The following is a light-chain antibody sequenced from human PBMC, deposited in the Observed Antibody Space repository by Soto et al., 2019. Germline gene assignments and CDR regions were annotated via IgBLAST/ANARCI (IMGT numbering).Light chain of an antibody. CDR2: GAS. V-gene: IGKV3-20*01. CDR1: QSVSSSY. J-gene: IGKJ1*01. CDR3: QQYNKCHLT. Sequence: EIVLTQSPGTLSLSPGERATLSCRASQSVSSSYLAWYQQKPGQAPRLLIYGASSRATGIPDRFSGSASGTELTLSISSLQSEDYKVYSCQQYNKCHLTFGKGTKVDLK.